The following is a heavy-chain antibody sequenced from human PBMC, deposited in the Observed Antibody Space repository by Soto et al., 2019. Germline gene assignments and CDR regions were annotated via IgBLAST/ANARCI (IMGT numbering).Heavy chain of an antibody. CDR2: MNPNSGNT. D-gene: IGHD6-13*01. J-gene: IGHJ2*01. Sequence: ASVKVSCKASGYTFTSYDINWVRQATGQGLEWMGWMNPNSGNTGYAQKFQGRVTMTRNTSISTAYMELSSLRSEDTAMYYCARGFSYSSSWAFNPRPRYFDLWGRGTLVTVSS. CDR1: GYTFTSYD. CDR3: ARGFSYSSSWAFNPRPRYFDL. V-gene: IGHV1-8*01.